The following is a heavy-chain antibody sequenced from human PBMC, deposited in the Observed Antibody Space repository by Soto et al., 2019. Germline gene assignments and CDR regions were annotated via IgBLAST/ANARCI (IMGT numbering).Heavy chain of an antibody. V-gene: IGHV1-8*01. Sequence: ASVKVSWKASGYTFTSYYINWVRQATGQGLEWMGWMNPNSGNTGYAQKFQGRVTMTRNTSISTAYMELSSLRSEDTAVYYCARGLFTMVRGVIITEDAFDIWGQGTMVTVSS. J-gene: IGHJ3*02. CDR1: GYTFTSYY. CDR2: MNPNSGNT. CDR3: ARGLFTMVRGVIITEDAFDI. D-gene: IGHD3-10*01.